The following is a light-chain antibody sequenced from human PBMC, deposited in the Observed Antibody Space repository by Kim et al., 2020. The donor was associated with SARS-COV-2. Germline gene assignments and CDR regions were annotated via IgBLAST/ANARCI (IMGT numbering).Light chain of an antibody. J-gene: IGLJ2*01. Sequence: VTITCTGSSSNIGSNAVTWYQNLPGTAPKLLIYSNNQRPSGVPDRFSGSKSGTSASLAISGLQSEDEADYYCAAWDDSLNGPHVVFGGGTQLTVL. V-gene: IGLV1-44*01. CDR2: SNN. CDR1: SSNIGSNA. CDR3: AAWDDSLNGPHVV.